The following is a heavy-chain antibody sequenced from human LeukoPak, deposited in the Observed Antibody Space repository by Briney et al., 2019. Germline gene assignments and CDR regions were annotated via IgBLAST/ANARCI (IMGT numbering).Heavy chain of an antibody. J-gene: IGHJ6*02. V-gene: IGHV3-74*01. D-gene: IGHD3-16*01. CDR3: ARNLGSGYYYGMDV. CDR1: GFTFSSYW. CDR2: INSDGSST. Sequence: GGSLRLSCAASGFTFSSYWMHWVRQAPGKGLVWVSRINSDGSSTSYADSVKGRFTISRDNAKNSLYLQMNRLRAEDTAVYYCARNLGSGYYYGMDVWGQGTTVTVSS.